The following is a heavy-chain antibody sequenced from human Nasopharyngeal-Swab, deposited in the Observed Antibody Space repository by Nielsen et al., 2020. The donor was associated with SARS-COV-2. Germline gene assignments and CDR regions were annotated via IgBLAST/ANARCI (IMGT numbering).Heavy chain of an antibody. V-gene: IGHV3-48*04. CDR1: GFTFSNYW. CDR3: ARGDSSGLPQAVYGMDV. CDR2: IGSFGSTI. J-gene: IGHJ6*02. Sequence: GGSLRLSCAASGFTFSNYWMSWARQAPGKGLEWVSYIGSFGSTIYSDSVKGRITVSRDNAKNSLYLQMNSLRAEDTAVYYCARGDSSGLPQAVYGMDVWGQGTTVSVSS. D-gene: IGHD3-22*01.